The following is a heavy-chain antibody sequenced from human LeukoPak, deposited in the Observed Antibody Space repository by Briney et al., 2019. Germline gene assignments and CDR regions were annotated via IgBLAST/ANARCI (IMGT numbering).Heavy chain of an antibody. CDR2: ITASGTAM. CDR3: AREGRYRAPDY. D-gene: IGHD1-26*01. CDR1: GFTFSSYS. Sequence: PGGSLRLSCAASGFTFSSYSMNWVRQAPGKGLEWVSHITASGTAMFYADSVKGRFTISRDNSKNTLYLQMNSLRAEDTAVYYCAREGRYRAPDYWGQGTLVTVSS. V-gene: IGHV3-48*01. J-gene: IGHJ4*02.